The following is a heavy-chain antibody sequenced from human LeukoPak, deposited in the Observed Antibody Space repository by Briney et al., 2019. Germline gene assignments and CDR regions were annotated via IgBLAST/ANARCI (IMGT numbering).Heavy chain of an antibody. CDR3: ARDVVGATYFD. CDR2: ISSCGNTI. J-gene: IGHJ4*02. V-gene: IGHV3-11*01. D-gene: IGHD1-26*01. Sequence: GGSLRLSCAASGFTFSDYYMSWIRQAPGKGLEWVSYISSCGNTIYYADSVKGRFTISRDNAKSSLYLQMNSLRAEDTAVYYCARDVVGATYFDWGQGTLVTVSS. CDR1: GFTFSDYY.